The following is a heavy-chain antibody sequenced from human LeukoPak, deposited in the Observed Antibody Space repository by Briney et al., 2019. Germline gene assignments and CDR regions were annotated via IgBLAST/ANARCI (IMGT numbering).Heavy chain of an antibody. Sequence: PGGSLRLSCAASGFTFSSYGMHWVRQAPGKGLEWVAFIRYDGSNKYYADSVKGRFTISRDNSKNTLYLQMNSLRAEDTAVYYCAKDLRSGSSMGAFDIWGQGTMVTVSS. CDR3: AKDLRSGSSMGAFDI. CDR1: GFTFSSYG. V-gene: IGHV3-30*02. J-gene: IGHJ3*02. D-gene: IGHD1-26*01. CDR2: IRYDGSNK.